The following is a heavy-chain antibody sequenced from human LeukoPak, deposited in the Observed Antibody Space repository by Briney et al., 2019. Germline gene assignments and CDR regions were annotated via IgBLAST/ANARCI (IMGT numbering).Heavy chain of an antibody. Sequence: GGSLRLSCAASGFTFSSYCMNWVRQAPGKGLEWVSAISGSGGSTYYADSVKGRFTISRDNSKNTLYLQMNSLRAEDTAVYYCAKDGTKRGYSYGPDAFDIWGQGTMVTVSS. CDR2: ISGSGGST. CDR3: AKDGTKRGYSYGPDAFDI. V-gene: IGHV3-23*01. CDR1: GFTFSSYC. J-gene: IGHJ3*02. D-gene: IGHD5-18*01.